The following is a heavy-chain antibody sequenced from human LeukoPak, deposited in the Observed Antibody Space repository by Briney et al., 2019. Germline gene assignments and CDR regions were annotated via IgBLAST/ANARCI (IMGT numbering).Heavy chain of an antibody. Sequence: SEALSLTCTVSGGSISISNYYWGWIRQPPGRGLEWIGSISYSGTYYNPSLKSRLTISVDTSKNHFSLNLRSVTAADTAVYYCARRTSNPVGAIDYWGQGTLVTVSS. CDR2: ISYSGT. CDR3: ARRTSNPVGAIDY. CDR1: GGSISISNYY. V-gene: IGHV4-39*01. D-gene: IGHD1-26*01. J-gene: IGHJ4*02.